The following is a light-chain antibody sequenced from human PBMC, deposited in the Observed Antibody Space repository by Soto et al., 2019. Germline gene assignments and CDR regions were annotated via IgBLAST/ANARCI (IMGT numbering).Light chain of an antibody. J-gene: IGLJ3*02. CDR1: SSNIGNNA. CDR2: YDD. CDR3: AAWDDSLNGQV. Sequence: QSVLTQPPSVSEAPRQRVTISCSGSSSNIGNNAENWYQQLPGKAPKLLIDYDDLLPWGVSDRFSGSKSGTSASLAISGLQSDDEADYYCAAWDDSLNGQVFAGGTKLTVL. V-gene: IGLV1-36*01.